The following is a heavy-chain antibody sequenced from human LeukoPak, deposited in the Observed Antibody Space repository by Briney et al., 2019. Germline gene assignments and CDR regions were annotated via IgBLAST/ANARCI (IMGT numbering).Heavy chain of an antibody. V-gene: IGHV3-21*01. D-gene: IGHD6-13*01. J-gene: IGHJ5*02. CDR1: GFTFSSYS. CDR3: ARASRSSSWPGKVWFDP. CDR2: ISSSSSYI. Sequence: GSLRLSCAASGFTFSSYSMNWVRQAPGKGLEWVSSISSSSSYIYYADSVKGRFTISRDNAKNSLYLQMNSLRAEDTAVYYCARASRSSSWPGKVWFDPWGQGTLVTVSS.